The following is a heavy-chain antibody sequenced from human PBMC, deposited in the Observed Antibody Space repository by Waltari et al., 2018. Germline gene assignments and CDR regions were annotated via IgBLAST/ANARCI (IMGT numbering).Heavy chain of an antibody. V-gene: IGHV4-39*07. Sequence: QLQLQESGPALVRPSETLSLSCTVSGGSVSSPPSYWSWVRQSPGKGLEWIETIYYSGSTSYNPSLKSRVTISIDTSKNQLSLELTSVTAADTAIYYCASHLWYRDLSRVAFDFWGQGTLVAVSS. CDR2: IYYSGST. D-gene: IGHD3-10*01. J-gene: IGHJ4*02. CDR3: ASHLWYRDLSRVAFDF. CDR1: GGSVSSPPSY.